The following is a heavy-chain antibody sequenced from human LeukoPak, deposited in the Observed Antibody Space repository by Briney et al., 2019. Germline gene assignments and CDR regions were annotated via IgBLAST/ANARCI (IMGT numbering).Heavy chain of an antibody. CDR3: ASRASCGGDCYQFDY. CDR1: GFTFSNYN. D-gene: IGHD2-21*02. V-gene: IGHV3-21*01. CDR2: ISSSGSYI. Sequence: GGSLRLSCAASGFTFSNYNMNWVRQAPGKGLEWVSSISSSGSYIYYADSMKGRSTISRDNAKNSLYLQMNSLRAEDTAVYYCASRASCGGDCYQFDYWGQGTLVTVSS. J-gene: IGHJ4*02.